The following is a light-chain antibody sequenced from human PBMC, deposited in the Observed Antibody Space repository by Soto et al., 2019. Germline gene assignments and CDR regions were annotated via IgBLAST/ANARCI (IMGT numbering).Light chain of an antibody. Sequence: EIVMTQSPATLSLSPGERAALSCRASQSVSDNLAWYQQKPGHAPRLLIYDVSTRATGIPARFSGSGSGTEFTLPISSLQSEDFAVYFCQQYNDWPTVTFGQGTRLEIK. CDR2: DVS. CDR1: QSVSDN. CDR3: QQYNDWPTVT. J-gene: IGKJ5*01. V-gene: IGKV3-15*01.